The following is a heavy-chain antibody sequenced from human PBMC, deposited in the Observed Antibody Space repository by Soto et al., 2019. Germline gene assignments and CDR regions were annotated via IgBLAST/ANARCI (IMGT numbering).Heavy chain of an antibody. Sequence: EVQLLESGGGLVQPGGSLRLSCAASGFTFSSYGMSWVRQAPGKVLEWVSAISGGGVSTYYADSVKGRFTISRDNSKNTVYLQMNSLRAEDTAVYYCAKDLKQLAFFDYWGQGTLVTVSS. J-gene: IGHJ4*02. V-gene: IGHV3-23*01. D-gene: IGHD6-6*01. CDR2: ISGGGVST. CDR3: AKDLKQLAFFDY. CDR1: GFTFSSYG.